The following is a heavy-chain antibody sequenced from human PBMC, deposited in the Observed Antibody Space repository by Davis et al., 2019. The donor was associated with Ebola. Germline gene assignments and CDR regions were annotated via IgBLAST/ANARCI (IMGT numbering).Heavy chain of an antibody. V-gene: IGHV3-64*02. Sequence: GESLKISCAASGFSFINAWMTWVRRPPGKGLEYVSAISSKGESTYYADSVRGRFFISRDNSKNMVYLQMGSLRVEDTAVYYCARGGSSSFSFHYYGMDLWGKGTTVTVSS. D-gene: IGHD6-13*01. CDR2: ISSKGEST. J-gene: IGHJ6*04. CDR1: GFSFINAW. CDR3: ARGGSSSFSFHYYGMDL.